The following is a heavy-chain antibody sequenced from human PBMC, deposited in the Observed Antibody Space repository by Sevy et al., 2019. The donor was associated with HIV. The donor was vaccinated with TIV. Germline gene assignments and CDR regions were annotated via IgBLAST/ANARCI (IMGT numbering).Heavy chain of an antibody. J-gene: IGHJ4*02. CDR1: GFTVSSNY. CDR3: AVAYCGGDCYPRRGFVDY. D-gene: IGHD2-21*02. CDR2: TYSGGST. Sequence: GGSLRLSCAASGFTVSSNYMSWVRQAPGKGLEWVSVTYSGGSTYYADSVKGRFTISRDNSKNTLYLQMNSLRAEDTAVYYCAVAYCGGDCYPRRGFVDYWGQGTLVTVSS. V-gene: IGHV3-66*01.